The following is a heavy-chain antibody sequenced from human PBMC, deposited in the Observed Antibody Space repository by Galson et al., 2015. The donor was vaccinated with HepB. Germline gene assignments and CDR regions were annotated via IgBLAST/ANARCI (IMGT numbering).Heavy chain of an antibody. CDR2: IKQDGSEK. CDR1: GFTFSSYW. V-gene: IGHV3-7*03. Sequence: SLRLSCAASGFTFSSYWMSWVRQAPGKGLEWVANIKQDGSEKYYVDSVKGRFTISRDNAKNSLYLQMNSLRAEDTAVYYCARYQDIVLMVYAITTYGMDVWGQGTTVTVSS. CDR3: ARYQDIVLMVYAITTYGMDV. D-gene: IGHD2-8*01. J-gene: IGHJ6*02.